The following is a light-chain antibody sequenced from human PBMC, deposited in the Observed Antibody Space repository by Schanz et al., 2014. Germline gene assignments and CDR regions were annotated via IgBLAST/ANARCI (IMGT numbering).Light chain of an antibody. CDR1: QSFNNW. Sequence: DIQMTQSPSTLSASVGDRVTLTCRASQSFNNWLAWYQQKPGKVPKLLIYAASTLQSGVPSRFSGSGSGTDFTLTISSLQPEDVATYYCQKYNNAPWTFGQGTKVEIK. V-gene: IGKV1-27*01. J-gene: IGKJ1*01. CDR2: AAS. CDR3: QKYNNAPWT.